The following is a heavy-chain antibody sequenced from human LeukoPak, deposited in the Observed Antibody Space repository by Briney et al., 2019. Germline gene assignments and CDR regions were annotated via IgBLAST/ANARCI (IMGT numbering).Heavy chain of an antibody. CDR2: HYCSGST. J-gene: IGHJ4*02. V-gene: IGHV4-39*02. D-gene: IGHD1-26*01. CDR3: ARGWEVLLLTH. CDR1: GASINSSGYY. Sequence: PSETLSLTCTVSGASINSSGYYWGWIRQAPGKGLEWIGSHYCSGSTYCNPSLKSRVTISVDTSKNHFSLKLNSVTAADTAVYYCARGWEVLLLTHWGQGTLVTVSS.